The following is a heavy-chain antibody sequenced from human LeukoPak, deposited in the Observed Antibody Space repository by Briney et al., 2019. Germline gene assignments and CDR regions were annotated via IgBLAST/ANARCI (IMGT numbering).Heavy chain of an antibody. Sequence: ETLSLTCTVSGGSISSSSYYWGWIRQPPGKGLEWIGSIYYSGSTYYNPSLKSRVTISVDTSKNQFSLKLSSVTAADTAVYYCARHRISATGYMDVWGKGATVTVSS. V-gene: IGHV4-39*01. CDR2: IYYSGST. J-gene: IGHJ6*03. CDR3: ARHRISATGYMDV. CDR1: GGSISSSSYY. D-gene: IGHD6-13*01.